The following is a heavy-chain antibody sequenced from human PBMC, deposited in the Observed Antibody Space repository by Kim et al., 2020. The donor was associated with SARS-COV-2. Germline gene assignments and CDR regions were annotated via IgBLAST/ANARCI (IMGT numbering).Heavy chain of an antibody. D-gene: IGHD1-26*01. Sequence: SQTLSLTCAISGDSVSSNSADWNWIRQSPSRGLEWLGRTYYRSKWYNDYAVSVKSRLTINPDTTKNQFSLQLNSVTPEDTAVYYCAREELDAEYFQHWGQGTLVTVSS. J-gene: IGHJ1*01. V-gene: IGHV6-1*01. CDR2: TYYRSKWYN. CDR1: GDSVSSNSAD. CDR3: AREELDAEYFQH.